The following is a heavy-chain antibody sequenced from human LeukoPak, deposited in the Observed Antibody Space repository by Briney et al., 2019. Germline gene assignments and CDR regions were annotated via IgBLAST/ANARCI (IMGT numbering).Heavy chain of an antibody. J-gene: IGHJ4*02. CDR2: IYYSGST. Sequence: SETLSLTCTVSGGSLSSSSYYWGWIRQPPGKGLEWIGSIYYSGSTYYNPSLKSRVTISVDTSKNQFSLKLSSVTAADTAVYYCARFSLSENYWGQGTLVTVSS. CDR3: ARFSLSENY. V-gene: IGHV4-39*01. CDR1: GGSLSSSSYY. D-gene: IGHD1-14*01.